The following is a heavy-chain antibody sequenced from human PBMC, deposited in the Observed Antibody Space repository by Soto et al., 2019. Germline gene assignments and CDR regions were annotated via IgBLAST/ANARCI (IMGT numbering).Heavy chain of an antibody. CDR2: ISSSITAM. Sequence: GGSLRLSCVASGFTFSRYSMNWVRQAPGKGLEWVSYISSSITAMYYADSVKGRFTISRDNAKNSLYLQMNSLRDEDTAVYYCAREGDSGSYNSYWGQGTLVTVSS. V-gene: IGHV3-48*02. CDR3: AREGDSGSYNSY. CDR1: GFTFSRYS. J-gene: IGHJ4*02. D-gene: IGHD1-26*01.